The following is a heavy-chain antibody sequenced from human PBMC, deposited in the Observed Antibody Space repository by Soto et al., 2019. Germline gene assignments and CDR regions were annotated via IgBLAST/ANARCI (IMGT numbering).Heavy chain of an antibody. V-gene: IGHV5-51*01. J-gene: IGHJ4*02. D-gene: IGHD6-13*01. CDR2: IYPGDSDT. CDR1: GYXFTSYL. Sequence: PXEXLKICCKSSGYXFTSYLIGWVRHMPGKGLEWMGIIYPGDSDTRYSPSFQGQVTISADKSISTAYLQWSSLKASDTAMYYCAQTGVAAAGAFDYWGQGTLGTVSS. CDR3: AQTGVAAAGAFDY.